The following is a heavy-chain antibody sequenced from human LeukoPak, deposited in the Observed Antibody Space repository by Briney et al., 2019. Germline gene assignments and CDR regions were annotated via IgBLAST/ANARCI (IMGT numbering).Heavy chain of an antibody. Sequence: GASVKVSCKASGNTFTTYGISWVRQAPGQGLEWMGWISAYNGNTNYAQKLQGRVTMTTDTSTSTAYMELRSLRSDDTAVYYCARSSLAVAGSVFDYWGQGTLVTVSS. J-gene: IGHJ4*02. CDR3: ARSSLAVAGSVFDY. CDR1: GNTFTTYG. V-gene: IGHV1-18*01. D-gene: IGHD6-19*01. CDR2: ISAYNGNT.